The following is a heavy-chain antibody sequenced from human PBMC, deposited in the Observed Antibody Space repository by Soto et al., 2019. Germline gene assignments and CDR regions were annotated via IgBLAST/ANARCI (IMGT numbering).Heavy chain of an antibody. CDR1: GGSLSDYF. CDR3: ARGGISHWAYFYYMDV. V-gene: IGHV4-34*01. Sequence: SATLSLTCVVSGGSLSDYFWSWIRQPPGMALEWIGEINHLGSINYNPSLKSRVIMSVDTSKNQFSLTLNSVTAADTATYYCARGGISHWAYFYYMDVWDRGTTVTVSS. D-gene: IGHD2-21*01. J-gene: IGHJ6*03. CDR2: INHLGSI.